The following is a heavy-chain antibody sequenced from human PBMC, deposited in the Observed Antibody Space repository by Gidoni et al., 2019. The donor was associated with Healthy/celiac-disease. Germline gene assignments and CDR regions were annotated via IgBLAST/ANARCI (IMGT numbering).Heavy chain of an antibody. V-gene: IGHV5-51*01. CDR3: ARLRDLSVTTNADGNYFDY. CDR2: IYPGDSDT. J-gene: IGHJ4*02. CDR1: GYSFTSYW. D-gene: IGHD4-17*01. Sequence: EVQLVQSGAEVKKPGESLKISCKGSGYSFTSYWIGWVRQMPGKGLEWMGIIYPGDSDTRYSPSFQGQVTISADKSISTAYLQWSSLKASDTAMYYCARLRDLSVTTNADGNYFDYWGQGTLVTVSS.